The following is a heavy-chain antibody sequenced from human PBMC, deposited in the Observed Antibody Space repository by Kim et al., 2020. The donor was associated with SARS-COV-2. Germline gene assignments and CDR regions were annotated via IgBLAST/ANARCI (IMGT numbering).Heavy chain of an antibody. CDR1: GFTFSNYW. CDR2: IKEDGSVI. D-gene: IGHD2-21*01. Sequence: GGSLRLSCAASGFTFSNYWMSWIRQAPGKGLEWVAHIKEDGSVIEYVDSVKGRFTVSRDNAKDSLYLQMSSLSAEDTAVYYCVREGWGSFCDYWGQGTPVIVSS. CDR3: VREGWGSFCDY. J-gene: IGHJ4*02. V-gene: IGHV3-7*03.